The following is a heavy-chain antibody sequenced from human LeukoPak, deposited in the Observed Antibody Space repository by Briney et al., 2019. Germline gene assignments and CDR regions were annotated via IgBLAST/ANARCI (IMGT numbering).Heavy chain of an antibody. CDR1: GITFSTYS. V-gene: IGHV3-21*01. CDR2: IGGSGTSI. Sequence: GGSLRLSCTAPGITFSTYSMNWVRQAPGKGLEWVSCIGGSGTSIFYAASVKGRFTISRDNTRNSLYLQMNSLRAEDTAVYYCAREHVSQGFDYWGQGTLVTVSS. J-gene: IGHJ4*02. CDR3: AREHVSQGFDY.